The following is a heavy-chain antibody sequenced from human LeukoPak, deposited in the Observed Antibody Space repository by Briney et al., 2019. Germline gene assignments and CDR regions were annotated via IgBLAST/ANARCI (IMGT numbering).Heavy chain of an antibody. CDR2: IIPIFGTA. V-gene: IGHV1-69*13. J-gene: IGHJ4*02. CDR1: GGTFSSYA. Sequence: ASVKVSCKASGGTFSSYAISWVRQAPGQGLEWMGGIIPIFGTANYAQKFQGRVTITADGSTSKAYMELSSLRCEDTAVYYCGRDQRGSGSYRRDLNYWGQGTLVTVSS. D-gene: IGHD3-10*01. CDR3: GRDQRGSGSYRRDLNY.